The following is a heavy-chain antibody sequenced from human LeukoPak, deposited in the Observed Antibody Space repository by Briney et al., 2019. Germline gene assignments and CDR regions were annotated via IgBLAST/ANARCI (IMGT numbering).Heavy chain of an antibody. V-gene: IGHV1-2*02. Sequence: ASVKVSCKASGYTFSDYYMHWVRQAPGQGLEWMGWINPNSGGAIYAQRFQGRVTMTWDTSINTAYMDLSRLRSDDTAVYYCARDRSTLGYRQFDYWGQGTLVTVSS. D-gene: IGHD5-18*01. CDR3: ARDRSTLGYRQFDY. J-gene: IGHJ4*02. CDR1: GYTFSDYY. CDR2: INPNSGGA.